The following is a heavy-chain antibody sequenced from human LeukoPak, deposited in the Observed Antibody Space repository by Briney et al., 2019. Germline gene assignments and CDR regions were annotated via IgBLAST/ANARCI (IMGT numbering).Heavy chain of an antibody. CDR1: GGSISSYY. J-gene: IGHJ6*02. V-gene: IGHV4-59*01. CDR2: IHYSGST. D-gene: IGHD3-10*01. Sequence: SETLSLTCTVSGGSISSYYWSWIRQPPGKGLEWIGYIHYSGSTNYNPSLKSRVTISVDTSKNQFSLKLSSVTAADTAVYYCASTGDTYGMDVWGQGTMVTVSS. CDR3: ASTGDTYGMDV.